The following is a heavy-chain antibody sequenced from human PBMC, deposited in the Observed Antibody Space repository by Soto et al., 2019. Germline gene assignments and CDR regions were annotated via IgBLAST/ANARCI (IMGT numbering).Heavy chain of an antibody. J-gene: IGHJ6*03. CDR2: INHSGST. CDR1: GGSFSGYY. D-gene: IGHD1-1*01. CDR3: ARGGTTGTIPLDYYYYYMDV. V-gene: IGHV4-34*01. Sequence: SETLSLTCAVYGGSFSGYYWSWIRQPPGKGLEWIGEINHSGSTNYNPSLKSRVTISVDTSKNQFSLKLSSVTAADTAVYYCARGGTTGTIPLDYYYYYMDVWGKGTTVTVSS.